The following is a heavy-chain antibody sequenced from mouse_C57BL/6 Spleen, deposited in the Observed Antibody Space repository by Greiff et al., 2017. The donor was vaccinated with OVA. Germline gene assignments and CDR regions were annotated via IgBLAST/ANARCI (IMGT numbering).Heavy chain of an antibody. V-gene: IGHV1-52*01. D-gene: IGHD2-4*01. Sequence: QVQLKQPGAELVRPGSSVKLSCKASGYTFTSYWMHWVKQRPIQGLEWIGNIDPSDSETHYNQKFKDKATLTVEKSSSTAYMQLSSLTSEDSAVYYCARYYDYDGYYAMDYWGQGTSVTVSS. J-gene: IGHJ4*01. CDR3: ARYYDYDGYYAMDY. CDR2: IDPSDSET. CDR1: GYTFTSYW.